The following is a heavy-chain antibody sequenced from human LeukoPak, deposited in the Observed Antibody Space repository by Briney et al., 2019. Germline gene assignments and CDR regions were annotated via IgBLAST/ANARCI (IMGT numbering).Heavy chain of an antibody. V-gene: IGHV3-23*01. Sequence: GGSLRLSCAASGFTFSSYGMSWVRQAPGKGLEWVSAISGSGGSTYCADSVKGRFTISRDNSKNTLYLQMNSLRAEDTAVYYCARALGTTGTTWGQGTLVTVSS. J-gene: IGHJ4*02. CDR1: GFTFSSYG. CDR3: ARALGTTGTT. D-gene: IGHD1-1*01. CDR2: ISGSGGST.